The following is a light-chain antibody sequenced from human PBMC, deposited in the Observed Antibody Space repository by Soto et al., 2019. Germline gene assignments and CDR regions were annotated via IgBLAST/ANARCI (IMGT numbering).Light chain of an antibody. J-gene: IGLJ3*02. CDR2: EGN. CDR3: CSYAGSSTLV. CDR1: SSDVGGYNL. Sequence: QSVLTQPASVSASPGQSITISCTGTSSDVGGYNLVSWFQQHPGKAPKLMIYEGNKRPSGVSNRFSGSKSGNTASLTISGLQAEDEADYYCCSYAGSSTLVFGGGTKVTVL. V-gene: IGLV2-23*01.